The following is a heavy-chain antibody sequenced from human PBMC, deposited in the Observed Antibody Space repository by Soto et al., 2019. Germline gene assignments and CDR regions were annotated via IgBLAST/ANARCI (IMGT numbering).Heavy chain of an antibody. J-gene: IGHJ4*02. Sequence: PGGSLRLSCAASGFTFSSYAMSWVRQAPGKGLEWVSAISGSGGSTYYADSVKGRFTISRDNSKNTLYLQVNSLRAEDTAVYYCAKAASPPITMIVVVRVYYFDYWGQGTLVTVSS. CDR2: ISGSGGST. V-gene: IGHV3-23*01. CDR1: GFTFSSYA. D-gene: IGHD3-22*01. CDR3: AKAASPPITMIVVVRVYYFDY.